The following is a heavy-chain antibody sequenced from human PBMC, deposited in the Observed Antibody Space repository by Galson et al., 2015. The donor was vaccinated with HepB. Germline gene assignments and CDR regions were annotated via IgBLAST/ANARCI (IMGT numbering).Heavy chain of an antibody. D-gene: IGHD2-2*01. CDR1: GFTFTKYG. Sequence: SLRLSCATSGFTFTKYGMHWVRQAPGKGLEWVALIWSDGSDKNYADSVKGRFTISRDNSKNPVSLQMDSLRAEDTAVYYCARDRTYCGSPSCSRMGPNYWGQGTLVTVSS. CDR2: IWSDGSDK. J-gene: IGHJ4*02. V-gene: IGHV3-33*01. CDR3: ARDRTYCGSPSCSRMGPNY.